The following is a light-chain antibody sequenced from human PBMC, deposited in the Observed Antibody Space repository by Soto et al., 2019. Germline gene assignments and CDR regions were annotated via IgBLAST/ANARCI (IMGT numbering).Light chain of an antibody. CDR3: SPYAGSNNVV. V-gene: IGLV2-8*01. CDR1: SSEVGGYNY. CDR2: EVS. Sequence: QSALPQPPSASGSPGQSVTISFTGTSSEVGGYNYVSWYQQHPGKAHKLMIYEVSKRPSGVPDRFSGSKSGNTASLTVSGLQAGDEGDYYCSPYAGSNNVVFGGGTKVTVL. J-gene: IGLJ2*01.